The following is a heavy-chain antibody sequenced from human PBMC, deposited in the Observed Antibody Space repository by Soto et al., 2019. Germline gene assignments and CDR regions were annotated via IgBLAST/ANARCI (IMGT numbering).Heavy chain of an antibody. D-gene: IGHD2-2*02. V-gene: IGHV1-69*01. CDR3: ARDQTYQLLYGGWFDP. Sequence: QVPLVQSGAEVKKPGSSVKVSCKASGGTFSSYAISWVRQAPGQGLEWMGGIIPIFGTANYAQKFQGRVTITADESTSTAYMELSSLRSEDTAVYYCARDQTYQLLYGGWFDPWGQGTLVTVSS. CDR1: GGTFSSYA. CDR2: IIPIFGTA. J-gene: IGHJ5*02.